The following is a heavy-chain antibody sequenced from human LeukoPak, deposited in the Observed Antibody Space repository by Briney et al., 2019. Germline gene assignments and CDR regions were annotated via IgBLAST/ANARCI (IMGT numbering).Heavy chain of an antibody. CDR2: IYTSGNT. Sequence: SETLSLTCTVSGGSISSSSYYWGWIRQPPGKGLEWIGSIYTSGNTNYNPSLKSRVTISVDTSKNQFSLKLSSVTAADTAVYYCARGQGYYGSGSYMFDPWGQGTLVTVSS. J-gene: IGHJ5*02. V-gene: IGHV4-39*07. CDR3: ARGQGYYGSGSYMFDP. D-gene: IGHD3-10*01. CDR1: GGSISSSSYY.